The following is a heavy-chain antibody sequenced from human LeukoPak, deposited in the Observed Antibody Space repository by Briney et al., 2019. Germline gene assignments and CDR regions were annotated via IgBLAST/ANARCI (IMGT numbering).Heavy chain of an antibody. D-gene: IGHD1-26*01. CDR2: FNHSGST. V-gene: IGHV4-34*01. Sequence: SETLSLTCAVYGGSFSGYYWSWIRQPPGKGLEWIGEFNHSGSTNYNPSLKSRVTISVDTSKNQFSLKLSSVTAADTAVYYCARVRIVVGATRYFNYWGQGTLVTVSS. CDR1: GGSFSGYY. CDR3: ARVRIVVGATRYFNY. J-gene: IGHJ4*02.